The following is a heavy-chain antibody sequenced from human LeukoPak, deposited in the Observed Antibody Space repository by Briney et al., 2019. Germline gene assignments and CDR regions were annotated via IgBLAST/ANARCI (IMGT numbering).Heavy chain of an antibody. CDR3: ASDAYYYGSGSSDH. J-gene: IGHJ4*02. Sequence: PGGSLRLSCAASGFTVSSNYMSWVRQAPGKGLEWVSAIYSGGSTYYADSVKGRFTISRDNSKNTLYLQMNSLRAEDTAEYYCASDAYYYGSGSSDHWGQGTLVTVSS. D-gene: IGHD3-10*01. V-gene: IGHV3-53*01. CDR1: GFTVSSNY. CDR2: IYSGGST.